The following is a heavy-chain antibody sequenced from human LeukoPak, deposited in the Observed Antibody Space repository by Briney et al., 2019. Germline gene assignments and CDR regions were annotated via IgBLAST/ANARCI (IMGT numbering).Heavy chain of an antibody. D-gene: IGHD2-8*01. V-gene: IGHV3-30*02. CDR2: IQYDGSNE. J-gene: IGHJ6*03. Sequence: GGSLRLSCEASGFSFSSYNMDWVRQTPGKGLEWVAYIQYDGSNEQYADSVKGRFSISRDSSKNILYLQMNSLRAEDTAVYYCAKDRCSNGVGCYYYYMDVWGKGTTVTVSS. CDR1: GFSFSSYN. CDR3: AKDRCSNGVGCYYYYMDV.